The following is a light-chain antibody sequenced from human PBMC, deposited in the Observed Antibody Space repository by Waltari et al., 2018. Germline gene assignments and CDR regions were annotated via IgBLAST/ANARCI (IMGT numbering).Light chain of an antibody. J-gene: IGLJ3*02. Sequence: QSVLTQPPSASGTPGQRVTLACSGSSSTIRSNYVYWYQQFPGPAPNLLIYRNMQRPSGVPDRFSGSRSGTSDSLVISGLRSEDEADVYCAAWDENLSGWVFGGGTKLTVL. CDR3: AAWDENLSGWV. CDR2: RNM. CDR1: SSTIRSNY. V-gene: IGLV1-47*01.